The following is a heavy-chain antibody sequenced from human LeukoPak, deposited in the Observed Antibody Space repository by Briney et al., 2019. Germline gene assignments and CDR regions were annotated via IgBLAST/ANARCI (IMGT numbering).Heavy chain of an antibody. CDR2: ISGIGGST. CDR1: GLTFSSYA. J-gene: IGHJ4*02. D-gene: IGHD3-10*01. Sequence: GGSLRLSCAASGLTFSSYAMSWVRQAPGKGLEWVSAISGIGGSTYYADSVKGRFTISRDNSKNTLYLQMNSLRAEDTAVYYCAKEGMVQGVTFDYWGQGTLVTVSS. V-gene: IGHV3-23*01. CDR3: AKEGMVQGVTFDY.